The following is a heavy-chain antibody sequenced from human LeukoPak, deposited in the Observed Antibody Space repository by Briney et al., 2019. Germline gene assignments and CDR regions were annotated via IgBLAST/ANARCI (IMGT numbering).Heavy chain of an antibody. D-gene: IGHD3-22*01. CDR2: ISGSGGST. CDR3: AKAAYDSSGYPYDAFDI. Sequence: GGSLRPSCAASGFTFSSYAMSWVRQAPGKGLEWVSAISGSGGSTYYADSVKGRFTISRDNSKNTLYLQMNSLRAEDTAVYYCAKAAYDSSGYPYDAFDIWGQGTMVTVSS. V-gene: IGHV3-23*01. CDR1: GFTFSSYA. J-gene: IGHJ3*02.